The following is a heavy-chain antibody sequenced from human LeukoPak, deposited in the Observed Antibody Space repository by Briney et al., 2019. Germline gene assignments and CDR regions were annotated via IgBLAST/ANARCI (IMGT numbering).Heavy chain of an antibody. D-gene: IGHD2-2*01. CDR2: INHSGST. J-gene: IGHJ4*02. V-gene: IGHV4-34*01. CDR1: GGSFSGYY. CDR3: ARHPFYCSSTSCSSYFDY. Sequence: PSETLSLTCAVYGGSFSGYYWTWIRQPPGKGLEWIGEINHSGSTNYNPSLKSRVSISVDTSKNQFSLNLSSVTAADTAVYYCARHPFYCSSTSCSSYFDYWGQGTLVTVSS.